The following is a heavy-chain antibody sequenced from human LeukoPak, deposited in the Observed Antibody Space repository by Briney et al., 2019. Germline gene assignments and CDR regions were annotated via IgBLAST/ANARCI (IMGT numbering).Heavy chain of an antibody. Sequence: PGRSLRLSCAASGFTFSSYAMHWVRQAPGKGLEWVAVISYDGSNKYYADSVKGRFTISRDNSKNTLYLQMNSLRAEDTAVYYCAKAHSGSYESPLDYWGQGTLVTVSS. D-gene: IGHD1-26*01. CDR3: AKAHSGSYESPLDY. CDR1: GFTFSSYA. CDR2: ISYDGSNK. V-gene: IGHV3-30*04. J-gene: IGHJ4*02.